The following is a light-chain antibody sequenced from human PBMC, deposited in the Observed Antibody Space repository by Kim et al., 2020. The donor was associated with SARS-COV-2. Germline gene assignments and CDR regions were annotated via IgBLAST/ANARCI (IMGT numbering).Light chain of an antibody. CDR2: GAS. CDR1: QSVNY. Sequence: EIVLTQSPGTLSLSPGERAILSCRASQSVNYLAWYQQKPGHAPRLLIYGASARATGVTDRFSGVGTGTDLTLAITRLEPEDFAVYYCQQHGKSPPLIFGGGTKVEIK. J-gene: IGKJ4*01. CDR3: QQHGKSPPLI. V-gene: IGKV3-20*01.